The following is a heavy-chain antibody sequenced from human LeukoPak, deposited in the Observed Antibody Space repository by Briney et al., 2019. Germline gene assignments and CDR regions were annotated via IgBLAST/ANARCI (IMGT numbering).Heavy chain of an antibody. J-gene: IGHJ3*02. CDR1: GFTFSSYA. V-gene: IGHV3-23*01. CDR3: AKALKYCSGGSCYYARKNDAFDI. CDR2: ISGSGGST. D-gene: IGHD2-15*01. Sequence: PGGSLRLSCAASGFTFSSYAMSWVRQAPGKGLEWFSAISGSGGSTYYADSVKGRFTISRDNSKNTLYLQMNSLRAEDTAVYYCAKALKYCSGGSCYYARKNDAFDIWGQGTMVTVSS.